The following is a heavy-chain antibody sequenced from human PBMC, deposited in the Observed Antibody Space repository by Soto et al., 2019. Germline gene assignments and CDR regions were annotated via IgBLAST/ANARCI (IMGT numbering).Heavy chain of an antibody. CDR3: ATQRPEIVGYSSGWRTY. V-gene: IGHV1-69*06. Sequence: PVKVSCKTSGGTFSSYAISWVRQAPGQGLEWMGGIIPIFGTANYAQKFQGRVTITADKSTSTAYMELSSLRSEDTAVYYCATQRPEIVGYSSGWRTYWCQGTPVIVSA. CDR2: IIPIFGTA. J-gene: IGHJ4*02. CDR1: GGTFSSYA. D-gene: IGHD6-19*01.